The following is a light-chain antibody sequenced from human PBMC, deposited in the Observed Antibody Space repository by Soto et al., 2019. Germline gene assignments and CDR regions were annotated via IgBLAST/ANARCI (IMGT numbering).Light chain of an antibody. CDR3: QQYGSSSGWT. CDR2: GAS. J-gene: IGKJ1*01. Sequence: TQSPATLSVSPGERATLSCRASQSVSDYLAWYQHKPGQCPRLLIFGASSRATGIPDRFSGSGSGTDFTLTISRLEPEDFAMYYCQQYGSSSGWTFGQGTKVDIK. V-gene: IGKV3-20*01. CDR1: QSVSDY.